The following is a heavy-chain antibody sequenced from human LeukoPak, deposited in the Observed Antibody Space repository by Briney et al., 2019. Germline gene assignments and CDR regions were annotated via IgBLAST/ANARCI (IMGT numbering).Heavy chain of an antibody. CDR3: ARVPIAAAPYFDY. D-gene: IGHD6-13*01. CDR2: IIPILGIA. CDR1: GGTFSSYA. J-gene: IGHJ4*02. V-gene: IGHV1-69*04. Sequence: GASVKVSCKASGGTFSSYAISWVRQAPGQGLEWMGRIIPILGIANYAQKFQGRVTITADKSTSTACMELSSLRSEDTAVYYCARVPIAAAPYFDYWGQGTLVTVSS.